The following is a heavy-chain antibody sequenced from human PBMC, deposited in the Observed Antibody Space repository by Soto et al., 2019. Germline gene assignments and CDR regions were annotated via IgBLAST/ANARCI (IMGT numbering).Heavy chain of an antibody. CDR1: GFTFSSYA. CDR2: ISYDGSNK. Sequence: QVQLVESGGGVVQPGRSLRLSCAASGFTFSSYAMHWVRQAPGKGLEWVAVISYDGSNKYYADSVKGRFTISRDNSKKTLYLQMNSLRAEDTAVYYCAREETGVMGHWGQGTLVTVSS. J-gene: IGHJ4*02. V-gene: IGHV3-30-3*01. CDR3: AREETGVMGH. D-gene: IGHD7-27*01.